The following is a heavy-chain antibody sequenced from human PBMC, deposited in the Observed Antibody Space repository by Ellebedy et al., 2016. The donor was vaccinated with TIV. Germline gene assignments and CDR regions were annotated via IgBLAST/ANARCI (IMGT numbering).Heavy chain of an antibody. CDR1: GYTFSSFT. V-gene: IGHV3-21*01. Sequence: PGGSLRLSCAASGYTFSSFTMNWVRQAPGKGLEWVSSISSSSSYIYYADSVKGRFTISRDNAKNALYLQMNSLGAADTAVYYCTGDLYTSAHTWGYWGQGTLVTVSS. D-gene: IGHD6-19*01. CDR2: ISSSSSYI. CDR3: TGDLYTSAHTWGY. J-gene: IGHJ4*02.